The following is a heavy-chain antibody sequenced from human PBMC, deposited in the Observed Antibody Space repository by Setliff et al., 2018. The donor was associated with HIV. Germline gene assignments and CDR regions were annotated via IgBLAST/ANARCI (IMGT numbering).Heavy chain of an antibody. J-gene: IGHJ4*02. D-gene: IGHD3-10*01. V-gene: IGHV1-18*01. CDR3: AREVPSNTGSYYKKY. CDR2: ISANGKK. CDR1: GYTFSSYS. Sequence: VASVKVSCKAAGYTFSSYSISWVRQTPGQGLEWMGWISANGKKYYSPKVHDRLSLTIDISTTTAHLQLRNLRSDDTAVYFCAREVPSNTGSYYKKYWGQGTLVTVS.